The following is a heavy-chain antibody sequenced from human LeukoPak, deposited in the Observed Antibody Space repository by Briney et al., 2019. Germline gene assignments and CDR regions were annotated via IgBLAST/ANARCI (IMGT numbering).Heavy chain of an antibody. CDR1: GLTFSGYS. V-gene: IGHV3-21*01. CDR3: ASNIYYSDYFFDP. CDR2: ISRSSSYK. J-gene: IGHJ5*02. D-gene: IGHD4-11*01. Sequence: GGSLRLSCAASGLTFSGYSMNWVRQAPGKGLEWVSSISRSSSYKDYANSVKARSTISRDDAKNSLYLQMDSLRAEDTAVYYWASNIYYSDYFFDPWGQGTLVTVSS.